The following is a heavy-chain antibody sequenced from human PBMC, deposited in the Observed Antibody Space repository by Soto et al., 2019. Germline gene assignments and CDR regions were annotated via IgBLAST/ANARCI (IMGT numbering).Heavy chain of an antibody. D-gene: IGHD6-6*01. J-gene: IGHJ4*02. CDR1: GGSISSGDYY. Sequence: SETLSLTCTVSGGSISSGDYYWSWIRQPPGKGLEWIGYIYYSGSTYCNPSLKSRVTISVDTSKNQFSLKLSSVTAADTAVYYCARVPTIAARPSQFDYWGQGTLVTVSS. V-gene: IGHV4-30-4*01. CDR2: IYYSGST. CDR3: ARVPTIAARPSQFDY.